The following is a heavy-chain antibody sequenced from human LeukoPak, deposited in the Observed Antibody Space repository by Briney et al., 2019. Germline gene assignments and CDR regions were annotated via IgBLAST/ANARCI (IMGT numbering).Heavy chain of an antibody. Sequence: SETLSLTCTVSGGSISSSSYYWGWIRQPPGKGLEWIGSIYYSGSTYYNPSLKSRVTISVDTSKNQFSLKLSSVTAADTAVYYCARLTGYSRYMDVWGKGTTVTVSS. CDR2: IYYSGST. CDR3: ARLTGYSRYMDV. CDR1: GGSISSSSYY. D-gene: IGHD6-13*01. V-gene: IGHV4-39*01. J-gene: IGHJ6*03.